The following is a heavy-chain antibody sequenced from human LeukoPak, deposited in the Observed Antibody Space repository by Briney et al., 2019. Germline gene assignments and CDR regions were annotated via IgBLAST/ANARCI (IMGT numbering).Heavy chain of an antibody. J-gene: IGHJ4*02. CDR3: ATEPPKGQWLAFDY. D-gene: IGHD6-19*01. Sequence: ASVKISCKVSGYTFTDYYMHWVHQAPGKGLEWMGLVDPEDGETIYAEKFQGRVTITADTSTDTAYMELSSLRSEDTAVYYCATEPPKGQWLAFDYWGQGTLVTVSS. CDR1: GYTFTDYY. CDR2: VDPEDGET. V-gene: IGHV1-69-2*01.